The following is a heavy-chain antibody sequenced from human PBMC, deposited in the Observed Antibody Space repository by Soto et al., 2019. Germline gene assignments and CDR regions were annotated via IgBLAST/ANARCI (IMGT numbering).Heavy chain of an antibody. V-gene: IGHV1-18*01. Sequence: AAVKVSCKSSAYTFTNYGISWVRQAPGQGLEWMGWISAYNGNINYAQKFRGRVTMTTDTSTSSAYLEVRSLRSDDTAVYYCARSCSSWNLRELDSCGQGTLVTVSS. CDR3: ARSCSSWNLRELDS. CDR2: ISAYNGNI. J-gene: IGHJ4*02. CDR1: AYTFTNYG. D-gene: IGHD6-13*01.